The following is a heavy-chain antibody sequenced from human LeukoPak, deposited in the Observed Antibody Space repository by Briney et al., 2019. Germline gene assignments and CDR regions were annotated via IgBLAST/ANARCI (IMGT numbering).Heavy chain of an antibody. CDR1: GFMFTSYA. V-gene: IGHV3-23*01. CDR3: TKPLGVVVPAANPGGLTFDY. Sequence: GGSLRLSCAASGFMFTSYAMSWVRQAPGKGLEWVSTIGNSGASIFYADSVKGRFTISRDNSKNTLYLQMDRLRAEDTALYYCTKPLGVVVPAANPGGLTFDYWGQGTLVTVSS. CDR2: IGNSGASI. J-gene: IGHJ4*02. D-gene: IGHD2-2*01.